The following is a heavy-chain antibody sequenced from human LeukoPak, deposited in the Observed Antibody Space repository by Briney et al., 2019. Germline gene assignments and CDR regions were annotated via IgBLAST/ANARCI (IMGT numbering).Heavy chain of an antibody. V-gene: IGHV3-11*04. CDR3: ARELSTVTSGALVGY. J-gene: IGHJ4*02. Sequence: GGSLRLSCAASGFTFSDYYMSWIRQAPGKGLEWVSYISSSGSTIYYADSVKGRFTISRDNAKNSLYLQMNSLRAEDTAVYYCARELSTVTSGALVGYWGQGTLVTVSS. CDR2: ISSSGSTI. CDR1: GFTFSDYY. D-gene: IGHD4-17*01.